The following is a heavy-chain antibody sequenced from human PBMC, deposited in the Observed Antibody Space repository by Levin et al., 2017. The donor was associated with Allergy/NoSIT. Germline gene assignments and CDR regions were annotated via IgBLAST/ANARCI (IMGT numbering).Heavy chain of an antibody. CDR3: ARFEYQLLQGGWFDP. CDR1: GGSFSGYY. CDR2: INHSGST. D-gene: IGHD2-2*01. J-gene: IGHJ5*02. Sequence: PSETLSLTCAVHGGSFSGYYWSWIRQPPGKGLEWIGEINHSGSTNYNPSLKSRVTISVDTSKNQFSLKLSSVTAADTAVYYCARFEYQLLQGGWFDPWGQGTLVTVSS. V-gene: IGHV4-34*01.